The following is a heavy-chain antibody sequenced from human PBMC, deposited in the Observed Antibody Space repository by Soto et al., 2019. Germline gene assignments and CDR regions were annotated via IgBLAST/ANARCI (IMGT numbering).Heavy chain of an antibody. CDR2: IIPPFGTA. J-gene: IGHJ4*02. CDR1: GGTFSTYA. V-gene: IGHV1-69*01. D-gene: IGHD3-22*01. Sequence: QVQLVQSGAEVKKPGSSVKVSCKASGGTFSTYAIDWGRQAPGQGLGGMGGIIPPFGTAKYARNFQGRITITADESTNTAYMELRSLRSQDTAVYYCARGVHYDSSGYYYFYWGQGTLVTVSS. CDR3: ARGVHYDSSGYYYFY.